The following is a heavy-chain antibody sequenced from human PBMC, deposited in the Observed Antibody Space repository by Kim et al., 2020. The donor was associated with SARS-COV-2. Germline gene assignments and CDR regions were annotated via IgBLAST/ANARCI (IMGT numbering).Heavy chain of an antibody. Sequence: SVKVSCKSSGGTLSTYAINWLRQAPGQGLEWMGGFVPTSGTANYAATLQGRVTIITDDSTNTAYMELSSPSSEDTAVYYCARDRGDYDHYYGMDVWGQG. V-gene: IGHV1-69*05. CDR1: GGTLSTYA. CDR3: ARDRGDYDHYYGMDV. J-gene: IGHJ6*02. D-gene: IGHD4-17*01. CDR2: FVPTSGTA.